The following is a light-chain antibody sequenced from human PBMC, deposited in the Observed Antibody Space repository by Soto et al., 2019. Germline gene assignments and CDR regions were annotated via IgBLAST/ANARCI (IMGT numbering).Light chain of an antibody. J-gene: IGLJ2*01. V-gene: IGLV1-51*01. CDR3: GTWDGSLSAVV. CDR1: SSNIGNNY. CDR2: DNH. Sequence: QSVLTQPPSVSAAPGQKVTISCSGSSSNIGNNYVSWFQHLPGTAPKLLIYDNHERTSGIPDRFSGSKSGTSATLGITGHQTGDEADYYCGTWDGSLSAVVFGGGTKLTVL.